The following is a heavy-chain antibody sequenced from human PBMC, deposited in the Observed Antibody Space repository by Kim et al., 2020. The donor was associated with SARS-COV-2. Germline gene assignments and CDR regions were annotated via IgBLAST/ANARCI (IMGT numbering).Heavy chain of an antibody. V-gene: IGHV3-7*01. CDR3: GRVWGDYDYVEF. D-gene: IGHD4-17*01. Sequence: GGSLRLSCAASGFTFSSFWMSWLRQAPGKGLEWVANINQDGSQKHHQHSLNGRFTISRDNAKNSLYLQMDSLGPEDSAVYYCGRVWGDYDYVEFWGQGTLITVSS. CDR1: GFTFSSFW. CDR2: INQDGSQK. J-gene: IGHJ4*02.